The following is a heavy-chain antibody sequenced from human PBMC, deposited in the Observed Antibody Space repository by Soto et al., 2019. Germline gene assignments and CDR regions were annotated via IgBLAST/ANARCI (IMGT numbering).Heavy chain of an antibody. Sequence: GFPVKRYCKGAGGAFSRDAISWVRKNTGQGLEWMGGIIPIFGTANYAQKFQGRVTITADESTSTAYMELSSLRSEDTAVYYCARNKRGDSSVYYLSDYSAQGTLVTVSS. CDR1: GGAFSRDA. D-gene: IGHD3-22*01. V-gene: IGHV1-69*01. J-gene: IGHJ4*02. CDR3: ARNKRGDSSVYYLSDY. CDR2: IIPIFGTA.